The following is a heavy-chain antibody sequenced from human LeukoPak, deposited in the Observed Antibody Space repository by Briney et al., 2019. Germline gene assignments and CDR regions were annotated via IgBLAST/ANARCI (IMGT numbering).Heavy chain of an antibody. D-gene: IGHD4-17*01. CDR1: GFTFSSYA. V-gene: IGHV3-30*04. CDR2: ISYDGSNK. CDR3: ARGRYGDENDNWFDP. Sequence: GGSLRLSCAASGFTFSSYAMRWVRQAPGKGLEWVAVISYDGSNKYYADSVKGRFTISRDNSKNTLYLQMNSLRAEDTAVYYCARGRYGDENDNWFDPWGQGTLVTVSS. J-gene: IGHJ5*02.